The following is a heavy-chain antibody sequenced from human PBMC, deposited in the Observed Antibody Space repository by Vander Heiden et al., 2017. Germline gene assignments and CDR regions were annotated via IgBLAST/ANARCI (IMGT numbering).Heavy chain of an antibody. CDR3: ARRTVGLLIYYLDY. CDR2: INHGGST. V-gene: IGHV4-34*01. CDR1: GGSFSGYY. D-gene: IGHD2-15*01. J-gene: IGHJ4*02. Sequence: QVQLQQGGAGLLKPSQSLSLTCAVFGGSFSGYYWSWVRQSPGKGLEWIGEINHGGSTNYNPSLKSRVTISLDTSKNQFSLNLSSVTAADTAVYYCARRTVGLLIYYLDYWGQGTLVTVSS.